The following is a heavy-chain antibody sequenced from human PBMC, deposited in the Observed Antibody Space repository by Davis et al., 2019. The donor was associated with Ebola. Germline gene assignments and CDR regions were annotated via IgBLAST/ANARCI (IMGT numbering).Heavy chain of an antibody. J-gene: IGHJ4*02. CDR1: GYTFNEYY. V-gene: IGHV1-2*06. CDR2: INPGTGGT. D-gene: IGHD3-9*01. Sequence: AASVKVSCKTSGYTFNEYYIHWVRQAPGQGPEWMGRINPGTGGTDYAQKFQGRVTMTRDRSISTTYMELTRLTSDDTAVYYGARETAMTGHTFFDSWGQGTLVTVSS. CDR3: ARETAMTGHTFFDS.